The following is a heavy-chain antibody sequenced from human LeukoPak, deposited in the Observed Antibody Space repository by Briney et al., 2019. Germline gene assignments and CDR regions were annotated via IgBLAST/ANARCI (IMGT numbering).Heavy chain of an antibody. CDR2: INAGNGNT. V-gene: IGHV1-3*01. CDR3: ARDHYPWYYYYGMDV. D-gene: IGHD3-10*01. J-gene: IGHJ6*02. Sequence: ASVKVSCKASGYTFTSYAMHWVRQAPGQRLEWMGWINAGNGNTKYSQKFQGRVTITRDTSASTAYMELSSLRSEDTAVYYCARDHYPWYYYYGMDVWGQGTMVTVSS. CDR1: GYTFTSYA.